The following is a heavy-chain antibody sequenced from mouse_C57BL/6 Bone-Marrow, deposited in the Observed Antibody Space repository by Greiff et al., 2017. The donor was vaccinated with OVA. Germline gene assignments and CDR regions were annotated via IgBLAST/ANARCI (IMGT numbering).Heavy chain of an antibody. J-gene: IGHJ2*01. CDR3: SVYYGYDYFDY. V-gene: IGHV1-20*01. CDR2: INPYNGDT. D-gene: IGHD2-2*01. Sequence: EVQLQQSGPELVKPGDSVKISCKASGYSFTGYFMNWVMQSHGKSLEWIGRINPYNGDTFYNQKFKGKATLTVDKSSSTAHMELRSLTSEDSAVYYCSVYYGYDYFDYWGQGTTLTVSS. CDR1: GYSFTGYF.